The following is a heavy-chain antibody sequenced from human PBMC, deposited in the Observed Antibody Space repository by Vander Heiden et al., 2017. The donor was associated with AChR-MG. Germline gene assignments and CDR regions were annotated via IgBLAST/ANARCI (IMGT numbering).Heavy chain of an antibody. Sequence: QLQLQESGPGLVKPSATLSLTCTVSGGSISSSSYYWGWIRQPPGKGLEWIGSIYYSGSTYYNPSLKSRVTISVDTSKNQFSLKLSSVTAADTAVYYCASLTGRAVGYWGQGTLVTVSS. CDR3: ASLTGRAVGY. J-gene: IGHJ4*02. CDR2: IYYSGST. V-gene: IGHV4-39*01. D-gene: IGHD6-19*01. CDR1: GGSISSSSYY.